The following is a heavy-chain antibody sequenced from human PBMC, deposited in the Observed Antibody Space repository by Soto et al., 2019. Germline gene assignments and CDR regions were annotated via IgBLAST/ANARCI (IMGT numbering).Heavy chain of an antibody. V-gene: IGHV3-48*01. CDR3: SREVADKDAFDI. J-gene: IGHJ3*02. CDR1: GFTFSSYS. D-gene: IGHD6-19*01. Sequence: PGGSLGLSCAASGFTFSSYSMNWVRQAPGKGLEWVSYISSSSSTIYYADSVKGRFTISRDNAKNSLYLQMNSLRAEDTAVYYCSREVADKDAFDIWGQGTMVTVSS. CDR2: ISSSSSTI.